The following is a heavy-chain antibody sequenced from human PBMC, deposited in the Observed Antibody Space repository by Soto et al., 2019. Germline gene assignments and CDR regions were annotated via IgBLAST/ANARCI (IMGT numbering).Heavy chain of an antibody. Sequence: LSLTCAASGFTFSSYGMHWVRQAPGKGLEWVAVIWYDGSNKYYADSVKGRFTISRDNSKNTLYLQMNSLRAEDTAVYYCARVRFGEFDDAFDIWGQGTMVTVSS. CDR2: IWYDGSNK. CDR1: GFTFSSYG. D-gene: IGHD3-10*01. V-gene: IGHV3-33*01. J-gene: IGHJ3*02. CDR3: ARVRFGEFDDAFDI.